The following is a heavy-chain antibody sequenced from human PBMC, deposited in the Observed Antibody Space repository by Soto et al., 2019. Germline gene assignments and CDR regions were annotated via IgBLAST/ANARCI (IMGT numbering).Heavy chain of an antibody. J-gene: IGHJ6*02. CDR3: ARKDSSSGNYYYYYGMDV. Sequence: QVQLVQSGAEVKKPGSSVKVSCKASGGTFSSYAISWVRQAPGQGLEWMGGIIPIFGTANYAQKFQGRVTITADESTSTAYRELSSLRSEDTAVYYCARKDSSSGNYYYYYGMDVWGQGTTVTVSS. CDR1: GGTFSSYA. CDR2: IIPIFGTA. V-gene: IGHV1-69*01. D-gene: IGHD6-6*01.